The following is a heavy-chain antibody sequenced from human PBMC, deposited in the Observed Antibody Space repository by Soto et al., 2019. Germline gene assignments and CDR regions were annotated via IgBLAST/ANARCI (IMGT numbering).Heavy chain of an antibody. D-gene: IGHD6-13*01. Sequence: GGSLRLSCAASGFTFSNYTMNWVRQAPGKGLEWVSSISSSSTYIYYADSLKGRFTISRDNAKNSLYLQMNSLRAEDTAVYYCARGDSSIWYPDYWGQG. CDR3: ARGDSSIWYPDY. CDR2: ISSSSTYI. J-gene: IGHJ4*02. V-gene: IGHV3-21*01. CDR1: GFTFSNYT.